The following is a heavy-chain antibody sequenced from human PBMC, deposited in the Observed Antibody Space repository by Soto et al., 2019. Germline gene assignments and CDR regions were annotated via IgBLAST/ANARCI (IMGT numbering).Heavy chain of an antibody. CDR1: GFTFSSYG. V-gene: IGHV3-30*18. J-gene: IGHJ4*02. Sequence: QVQLVESGGGVVQPGRSLRLSCAASGFTFSSYGMHWVRQAPGKGLEWVAVISYDGSNKYYADSVKGRFTISRDNSKNKLYLQMNSLRAEDTAVYYCAKDHEILQQQLATIDYWGQGTLVTVSS. D-gene: IGHD6-13*01. CDR2: ISYDGSNK. CDR3: AKDHEILQQQLATIDY.